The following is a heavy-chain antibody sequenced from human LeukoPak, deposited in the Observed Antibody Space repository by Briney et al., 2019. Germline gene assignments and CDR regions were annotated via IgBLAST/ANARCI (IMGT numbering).Heavy chain of an antibody. CDR2: IIPILGIA. Sequence: SVKVSCKASGGTFSSYAISWVRQAPGQGLEWMGRIIPILGIANYAQKLQGRVTMTTDTSTSTAYMELRSLRSDDTAVYYCARARNYFDYWGQGTLVTVSS. V-gene: IGHV1-69*04. CDR1: GGTFSSYA. J-gene: IGHJ4*02. CDR3: ARARNYFDY.